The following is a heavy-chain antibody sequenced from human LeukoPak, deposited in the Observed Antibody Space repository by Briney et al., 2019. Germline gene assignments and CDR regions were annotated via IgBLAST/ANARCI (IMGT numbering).Heavy chain of an antibody. J-gene: IGHJ4*02. V-gene: IGHV1-69-2*01. CDR2: VDPEDGET. D-gene: IGHD5-12*01. CDR1: GYTFTDYY. CDR3: ATDAVATAEYYFDY. Sequence: ASVKVSCKVSGYTFTDYYMHWVQQAPGKGLEWMGLVDPEDGETIYAEQFQGRVTITADTSTDTAYMELSSLRSEDTAVYYCATDAVATAEYYFDYWGQGTLVTVSS.